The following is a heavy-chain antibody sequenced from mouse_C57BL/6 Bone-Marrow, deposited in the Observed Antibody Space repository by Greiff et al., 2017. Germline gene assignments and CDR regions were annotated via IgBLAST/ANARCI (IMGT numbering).Heavy chain of an antibody. CDR3: ARRGYYGSSYAWFAY. J-gene: IGHJ3*01. Sequence: VQLQQSGAELVKPGASVKISCKASGYPFSSYWMNWVKQRPGKGLEWIGQIYPGDGDTNYNGKFKGKATLTADKSSSTAYMQLSSLTSEDSAVYFCARRGYYGSSYAWFAYWGQGTLVTVSA. CDR2: IYPGDGDT. CDR1: GYPFSSYW. D-gene: IGHD1-1*01. V-gene: IGHV1-80*01.